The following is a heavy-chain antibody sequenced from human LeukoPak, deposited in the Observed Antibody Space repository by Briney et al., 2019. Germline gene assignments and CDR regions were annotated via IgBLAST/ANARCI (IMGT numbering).Heavy chain of an antibody. V-gene: IGHV4-34*01. CDR3: ARGLRGYSYDLDY. CDR2: SKPSGST. J-gene: IGHJ4*02. CDR1: GGSFSDYF. Sequence: SETLSLTCAVYGGSFSDYFWTWIRQPPGKGLEWIGESKPSGSTNYNPSLESRVTISVDTSKNQFSLNLLSVTAADTAVYYCARGLRGYSYDLDYWGQGTLVTVSS. D-gene: IGHD5-12*01.